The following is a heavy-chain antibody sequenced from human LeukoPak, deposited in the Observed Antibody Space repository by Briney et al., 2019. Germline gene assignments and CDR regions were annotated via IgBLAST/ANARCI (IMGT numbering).Heavy chain of an antibody. D-gene: IGHD6-19*01. V-gene: IGHV4-59*11. CDR1: GGSISSHY. CDR3: ARERLGIAVAGNYYYYYMDV. Sequence: SETLSLTCTVSGGSISSHYWSWIRQPPGKGLEWIGYIYYSGSTNYNPSLKSRVTISVDTSKNQFSLKLSSVTAADTAVYYCARERLGIAVAGNYYYYYMDVWGKGTTVTVSS. J-gene: IGHJ6*03. CDR2: IYYSGST.